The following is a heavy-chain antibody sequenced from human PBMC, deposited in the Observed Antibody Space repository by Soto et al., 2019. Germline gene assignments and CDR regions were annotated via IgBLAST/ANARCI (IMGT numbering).Heavy chain of an antibody. CDR1: GFSLSNARMG. CDR3: ARIRAYYDILTGYYLFHYFDY. CDR2: IFSNDEK. Sequence: QVTLKESGPVLVKPTETLTLTCTVSGFSLSNARMGVSWIRQPPGKALEWLAPIFSNDEKSYSTSLKSRLTISKDTSKSQVVLTMTNRDPVDTATYYCARIRAYYDILTGYYLFHYFDYWGQGTLVTVSS. V-gene: IGHV2-26*01. J-gene: IGHJ4*02. D-gene: IGHD3-9*01.